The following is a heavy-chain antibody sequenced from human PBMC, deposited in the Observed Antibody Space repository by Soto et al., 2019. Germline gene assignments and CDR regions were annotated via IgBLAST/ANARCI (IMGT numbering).Heavy chain of an antibody. J-gene: IGHJ5*02. CDR2: ISGSGGST. D-gene: IGHD3-10*02. CDR1: GLTFSSYA. V-gene: IGHV3-23*01. CDR3: AKDQLYIRGVIHNWFDP. Sequence: EVQLLESGGGLIQPGGSLRLSCAASGLTFSSYAMSWVRQAPGKGLEWVSAISGSGGSTYYADSVKGRFTISRDNSKNTLYLQMNRLRADDTDVYYCAKDQLYIRGVIHNWFDPRGQGTLVTVSS.